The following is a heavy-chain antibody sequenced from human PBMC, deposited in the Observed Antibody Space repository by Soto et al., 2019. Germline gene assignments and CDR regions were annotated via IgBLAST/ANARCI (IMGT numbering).Heavy chain of an antibody. Sequence: QVQLQESGPGLLKPSETLSLTCTVSGGSISSYYWSWIRQPAGKGLEWIGRIYTSGSTNYNPSLKSRVTMSVDTSKNQFSLKLSSVTAADTAVYYCARACSSNSCYHVFDYWGQGTLVTVSS. D-gene: IGHD2-2*01. CDR2: IYTSGST. CDR3: ARACSSNSCYHVFDY. V-gene: IGHV4-4*07. CDR1: GGSISSYY. J-gene: IGHJ4*02.